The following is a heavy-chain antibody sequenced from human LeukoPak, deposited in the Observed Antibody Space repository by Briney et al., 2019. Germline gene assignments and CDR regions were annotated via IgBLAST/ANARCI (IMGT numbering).Heavy chain of an antibody. J-gene: IGHJ6*03. CDR1: GYTFTSYY. Sequence: ASVKVSCKASGYTFTSYYMHWVRQAPGQGLEWMGIINPSGGSTSYAQKFQGRVTMTRDTYTSTVYMELSSLRSEDTAVYYCASSPLPYYMDVWGKGTTVTVSS. CDR3: ASSPLPYYMDV. V-gene: IGHV1-46*01. D-gene: IGHD6-6*01. CDR2: INPSGGST.